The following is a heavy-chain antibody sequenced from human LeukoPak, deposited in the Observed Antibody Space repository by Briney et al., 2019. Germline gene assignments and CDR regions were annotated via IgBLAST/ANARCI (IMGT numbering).Heavy chain of an antibody. CDR1: GFTFSSYG. CDR3: AKDGSAGYCSSTSCQPHYYYYGMDV. V-gene: IGHV3-30*18. Sequence: GGSLRLSCAASGFTFSSYGMHWVRQAPGKGLEWVAVISYGGSNKYYADSVKGRFTISRDNSKNTLYLQMNSLRAEDTAVYYCAKDGSAGYCSSTSCQPHYYYYGMDVWGKGTTVTVSS. J-gene: IGHJ6*04. D-gene: IGHD2-2*01. CDR2: ISYGGSNK.